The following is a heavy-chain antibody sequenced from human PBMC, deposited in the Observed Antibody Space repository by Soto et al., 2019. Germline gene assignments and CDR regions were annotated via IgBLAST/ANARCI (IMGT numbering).Heavy chain of an antibody. CDR3: AHQIREATMDF. CDR2: IYWNNEN. J-gene: IGHJ4*02. CDR1: GFSLSTNGVA. V-gene: IGHV2-5*01. Sequence: QITLKESGPTLVKPTQTLTLTCSFSGFSLSTNGVAVGWIRQPPGKALEWLALIYWNNENRYSPSLKSRLTITKATSKNHVVLTMTNVYPVDTATYYGAHQIREATMDFWGQGTLVTVSS. D-gene: IGHD3-10*01.